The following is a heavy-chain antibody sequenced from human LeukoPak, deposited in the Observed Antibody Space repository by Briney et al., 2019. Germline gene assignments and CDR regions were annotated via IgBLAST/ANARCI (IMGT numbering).Heavy chain of an antibody. CDR2: IKDDGST. D-gene: IGHD6-13*01. J-gene: IGHJ3*02. V-gene: IGHV3-74*01. CDR3: AKGVVRYSSSWYNAFDI. CDR1: GFTFSTYW. Sequence: GGSLRLSCAASGFTFSTYWMHWVRQAPGKGLVWVSRIKDDGSTIYADSVKGRFTISRDNSKNTLYLQMNSLRAEDTAVYYCAKGVVRYSSSWYNAFDIWGQGTMVTVSS.